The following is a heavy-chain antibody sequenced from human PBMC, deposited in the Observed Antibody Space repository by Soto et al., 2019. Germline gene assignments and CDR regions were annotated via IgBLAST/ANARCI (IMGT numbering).Heavy chain of an antibody. V-gene: IGHV4-30-4*01. CDR2: IYYSGST. J-gene: IGHJ6*02. CDR3: ASTLGYCSGGSCYSYGMDV. D-gene: IGHD2-15*01. Sequence: SETLSLTCTVSGGSISSGDYYWSWIRQPPXKGLEWIGYIYYSGSTYYNPSLKSRVTISVDTSKNQFSLKLSSVTAADTAVYYCASTLGYCSGGSCYSYGMDVWGQGTTVTVSS. CDR1: GGSISSGDYY.